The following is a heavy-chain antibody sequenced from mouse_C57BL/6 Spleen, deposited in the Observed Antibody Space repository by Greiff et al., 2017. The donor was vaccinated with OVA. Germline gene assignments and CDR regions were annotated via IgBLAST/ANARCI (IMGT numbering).Heavy chain of an antibody. J-gene: IGHJ2*01. CDR3: ARAYGSSPLDY. Sequence: EVHLVESGGGLVKPGGSLKLSCAASGFTFSSYAMSWVRQTPEKRLEWVATISDGGSYTYYPDNVKGRFTISRDNAKNNLYLQMSHLKSEDTAMYYCARAYGSSPLDYWGQGTTLTVSS. D-gene: IGHD1-1*01. V-gene: IGHV5-4*01. CDR2: ISDGGSYT. CDR1: GFTFSSYA.